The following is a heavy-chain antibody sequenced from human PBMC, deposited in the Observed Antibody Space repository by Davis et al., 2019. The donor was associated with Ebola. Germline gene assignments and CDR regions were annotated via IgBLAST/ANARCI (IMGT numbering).Heavy chain of an antibody. D-gene: IGHD2-21*01. CDR2: IRSKANSYAT. J-gene: IGHJ4*02. CDR3: TLTDNSRDY. Sequence: PGGSLRLSCAASGFTFSSYEMNWVRQAPGKGLEWVGRIRSKANSYATAYAASVKGRLTISRDDSKNTAYLQMNSLKTEDTAVYYCTLTDNSRDYWGQGTLVTVSS. CDR1: GFTFSSYE. V-gene: IGHV3-73*01.